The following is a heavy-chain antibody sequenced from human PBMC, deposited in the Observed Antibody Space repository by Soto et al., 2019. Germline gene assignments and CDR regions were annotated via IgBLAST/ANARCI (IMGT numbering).Heavy chain of an antibody. CDR2: VYHSGSA. D-gene: IGHD2-2*01. CDR3: ARIAVVPSALDP. J-gene: IGHJ5*02. CDR1: GVSIISSHW. Sequence: LSLTCDVSGVSIISSHWWCWLRQPPGKGLEWIGEVYHSGSANYNPSLKSRVSMSVDKSKNQFSLRLTSVTAADTALYFCARIAVVPSALDPWGQGTLVTVSS. V-gene: IGHV4-4*01.